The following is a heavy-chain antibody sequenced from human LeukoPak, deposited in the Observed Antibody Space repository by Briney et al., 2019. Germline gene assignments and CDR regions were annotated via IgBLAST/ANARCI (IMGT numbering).Heavy chain of an antibody. D-gene: IGHD3-3*01. CDR2: IYTSGST. V-gene: IGHV4-61*02. J-gene: IGHJ6*03. CDR1: GGSISSGSYY. CDR3: ARVGEVPAAPYYDFWSGFPGPTHPGYMDV. Sequence: SETLSLTCTVSGGSISSGSYYWSWIRQPAGKGLEWIGRIYTSGSTNYNPSLKSRVTISVDTSKNQFSLKLSSVTAADTAVYYCARVGEVPAAPYYDFWSGFPGPTHPGYMDVWGKGTTVTVSS.